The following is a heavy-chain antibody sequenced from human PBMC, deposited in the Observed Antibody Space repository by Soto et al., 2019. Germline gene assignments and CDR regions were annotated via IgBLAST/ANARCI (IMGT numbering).Heavy chain of an antibody. CDR3: AREDYGGKAAFDI. CDR2: IIPIFGTA. D-gene: IGHD4-17*01. CDR1: GGTFSSYA. Sequence: SVKVSCKASGGTFSSYAISGVRQAPGQGLEWMGGIIPIFGTANYAQKFQGRVTITADESTSTAYMELSSLRSEDTAVYYCAREDYGGKAAFDIWGQGTMVTVSS. J-gene: IGHJ3*02. V-gene: IGHV1-69*13.